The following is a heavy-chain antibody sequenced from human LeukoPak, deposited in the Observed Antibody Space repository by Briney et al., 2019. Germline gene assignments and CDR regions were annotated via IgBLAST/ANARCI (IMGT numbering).Heavy chain of an antibody. D-gene: IGHD6-13*01. V-gene: IGHV3-21*01. CDR1: GFTFSSYS. J-gene: IGHJ4*02. CDR2: ISSSSSSSI. CDR3: ARDSRSSSWEFVY. Sequence: GGSLRLSCAASGFTFSSYSMNWVRQAPGEGLEWVSSISSSSSSSIYYADSVKGRFTISRDNAKNSLYLQMNSLRAEDTAVYYCARDSRSSSWEFVYWGQGTLVTVSS.